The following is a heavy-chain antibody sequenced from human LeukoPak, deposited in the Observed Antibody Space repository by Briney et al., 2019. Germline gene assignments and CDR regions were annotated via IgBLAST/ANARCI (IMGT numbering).Heavy chain of an antibody. V-gene: IGHV3-30-3*01. CDR2: ISYDGSNK. CDR3: ASRWELLRGDY. Sequence: GRSLRLSCAASGFTFSSYAMHWVRQAADKGLEWVAVISYDGSNKYYADSVKGRFTISRDNSKNTLYLQMNSLRAEDTAVYYCASRWELLRGDYWGQGTLVTVSS. D-gene: IGHD1-26*01. CDR1: GFTFSSYA. J-gene: IGHJ4*02.